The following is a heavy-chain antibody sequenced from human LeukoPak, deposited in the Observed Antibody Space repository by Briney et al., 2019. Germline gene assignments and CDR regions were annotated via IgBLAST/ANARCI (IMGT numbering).Heavy chain of an antibody. CDR1: GFTFSNYA. J-gene: IGHJ4*02. CDR3: AKRGSVGIDY. V-gene: IGHV3-23*01. CDR2: MSGSGGST. Sequence: GGSLRLSCAASGFTFSNYAMSWVRQAPGEGLEWVSAMSGSGGSTYYADSVKGRFTISRDNSKNTLYLQMNSLRAEDTAVYYCAKRGSVGIDYWGQGTLVTVSS. D-gene: IGHD2-2*01.